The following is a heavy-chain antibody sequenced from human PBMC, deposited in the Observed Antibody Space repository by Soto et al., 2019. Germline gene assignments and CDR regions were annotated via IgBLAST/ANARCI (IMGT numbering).Heavy chain of an antibody. Sequence: LQLQKSGSGLVKPSQTRPLTSPASVGSITIVGYSWGWIRQPPGKGLEWIGYIYHSGSTYYNPSLKSRVTISVDRSKNQFSLKLSSVTAADTAVYYCARVPDRWGQGTLVTVSS. V-gene: IGHV4-30-2*01. CDR3: ARVPDR. CDR1: VGSITIVGYS. CDR2: IYHSGST. J-gene: IGHJ5*02. D-gene: IGHD2-2*01.